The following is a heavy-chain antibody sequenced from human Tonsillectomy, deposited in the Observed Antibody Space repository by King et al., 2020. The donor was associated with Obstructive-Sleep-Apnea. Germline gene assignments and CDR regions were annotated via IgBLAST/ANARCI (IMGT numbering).Heavy chain of an antibody. Sequence: VQLVESGGGLVQPGGSLRLSCAASGFTFSSYAMSWFRQAPGKGLEWVSAISGSGGSTYYADSVKGRFTISRDNSKNTLYLQMNSLRAEDTAVYYCAKDPPYDSSGYYYYFDYWGQGTLVTVSS. V-gene: IGHV3-23*04. CDR1: GFTFSSYA. D-gene: IGHD3-22*01. J-gene: IGHJ4*02. CDR3: AKDPPYDSSGYYYYFDY. CDR2: ISGSGGST.